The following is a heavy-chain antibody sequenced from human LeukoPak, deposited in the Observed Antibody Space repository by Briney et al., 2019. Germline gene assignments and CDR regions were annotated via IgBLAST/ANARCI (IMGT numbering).Heavy chain of an antibody. CDR3: ARVVEELLWFGELLGAFDI. CDR1: GGSTSSYY. J-gene: IGHJ3*02. Sequence: SETLSLTCTVSGGSTSSYYWSWIRQPPGKGLEWIGYIYYSGSTNYNPSLKSRVTISVDTSKNQFSLKLSSGTAADTAVYYCARVVEELLWFGELLGAFDIWGQGTKVTVSS. V-gene: IGHV4-59*01. D-gene: IGHD3-10*01. CDR2: IYYSGST.